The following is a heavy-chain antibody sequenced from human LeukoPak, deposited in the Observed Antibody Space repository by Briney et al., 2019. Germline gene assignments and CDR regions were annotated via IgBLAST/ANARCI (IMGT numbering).Heavy chain of an antibody. CDR1: GFTVSSNH. Sequence: PGGSLRLSCAASGFTVSSNHMSWVRHAPGKGLEWVSVISSGGSTDYADSVKGRFTISRDILKNTLYLQMNSLRAEDTAVYYCARGAGGYNWGQGTLVTGSS. CDR2: ISSGGST. D-gene: IGHD1-1*01. V-gene: IGHV3-53*01. CDR3: ARGAGGYN. J-gene: IGHJ4*02.